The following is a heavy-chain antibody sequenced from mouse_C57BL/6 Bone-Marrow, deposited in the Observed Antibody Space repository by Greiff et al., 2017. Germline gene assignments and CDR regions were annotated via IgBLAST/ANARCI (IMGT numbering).Heavy chain of an antibody. CDR2: ISSGSSTI. Sequence: EVHLVESGGGLVKPGGSLKLSCAASGFTFSDYGMHWVRQAPEKGLEWVAYISSGSSTIYYADTVKGRFTISRDNAKNTLFLQMTSLRSEDTAMYYGARDYYGSSPPFAYWGQGTLVTVSA. J-gene: IGHJ3*01. V-gene: IGHV5-17*01. D-gene: IGHD1-1*01. CDR1: GFTFSDYG. CDR3: ARDYYGSSPPFAY.